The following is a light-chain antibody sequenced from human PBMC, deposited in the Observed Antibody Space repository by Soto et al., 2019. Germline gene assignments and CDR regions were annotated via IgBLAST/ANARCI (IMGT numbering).Light chain of an antibody. CDR3: QQYHSYSRT. Sequence: DIQMTQSPSSLSPSVGDRLTITCRASRSISDWLAWYQQKPGKXPEXXIFDASNLKSGVSSRFSGSGSGTEFTITISSLQPDDIATYYCQQYHSYSRTFGQGTKVDI. V-gene: IGKV1-5*01. CDR2: DAS. CDR1: RSISDW. J-gene: IGKJ1*01.